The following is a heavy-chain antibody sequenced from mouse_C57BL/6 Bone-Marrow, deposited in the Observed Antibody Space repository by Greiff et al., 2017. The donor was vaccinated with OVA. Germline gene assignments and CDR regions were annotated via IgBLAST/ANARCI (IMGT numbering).Heavy chain of an antibody. CDR3: ARYYGSSYDWYFDV. CDR2: IYWDDDK. CDR1: GFSLSTSGMG. J-gene: IGHJ1*03. Sequence: VKLMESGPGILQSSQTLSLTCSFSGFSLSTSGMGVSWIRQPSGKGLEWLAHIYWDDDKRYNPSLKSRLTISKDTSRNQVFLKITSVDTADTATYYCARYYGSSYDWYFDVWGTGTTVTVSS. V-gene: IGHV8-12*01. D-gene: IGHD1-1*01.